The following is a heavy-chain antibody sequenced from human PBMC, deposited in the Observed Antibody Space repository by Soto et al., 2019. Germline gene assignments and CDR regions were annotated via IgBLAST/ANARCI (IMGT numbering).Heavy chain of an antibody. D-gene: IGHD4-17*01. CDR2: IIPILGIA. V-gene: IGHV1-69*02. Sequence: EASVKVSCKASGGTFSSYTISWVRQAPGQGLEWMGRIIPILGIASYAQKFQGRVTITADKSTSTAYMELSSLRSEDTAVYYCATVMTTAHYYYYMDVWGKGTTVTVSS. J-gene: IGHJ6*03. CDR1: GGTFSSYT. CDR3: ATVMTTAHYYYYMDV.